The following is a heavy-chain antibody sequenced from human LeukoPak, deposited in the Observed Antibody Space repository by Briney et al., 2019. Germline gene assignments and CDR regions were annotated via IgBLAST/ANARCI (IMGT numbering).Heavy chain of an antibody. CDR1: GFTFSSYW. CDR2: INSDGSST. Sequence: PGGSLRLSCAASGFTFSSYWMHWVRQAPGKGLVWVSRINSDGSSTSYADSVKGRFTISRDNAKNTLYLQMNSLRAEDTAVYYCARGGPRRYYYGSGTIPDADYWGQGTLVTVSS. V-gene: IGHV3-74*01. J-gene: IGHJ4*02. CDR3: ARGGPRRYYYGSGTIPDADY. D-gene: IGHD3-10*01.